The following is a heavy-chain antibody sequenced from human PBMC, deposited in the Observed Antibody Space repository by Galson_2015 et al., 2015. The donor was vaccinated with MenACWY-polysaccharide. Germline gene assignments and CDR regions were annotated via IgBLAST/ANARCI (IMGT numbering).Heavy chain of an antibody. Sequence: SLRLSCAISGFTFDDYAMHWVRQAPGKGLEWVSSIGGSGTTYYADSVKGRFTISRDNSKNMVYLQMNSLRAEDTAIYYCAKANSGGICTSGWACWFDPWGQGSLVIVSS. CDR3: AKANSGGICTSGWACWFDP. CDR2: IGGSGTT. D-gene: IGHD2-15*01. CDR1: GFTFDDYA. J-gene: IGHJ5*02. V-gene: IGHV3-23*01.